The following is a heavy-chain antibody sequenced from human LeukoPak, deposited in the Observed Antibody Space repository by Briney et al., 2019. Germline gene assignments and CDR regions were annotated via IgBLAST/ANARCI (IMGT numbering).Heavy chain of an antibody. D-gene: IGHD2-2*01. CDR3: ARCTATSSTSCYAVDY. J-gene: IGHJ4*02. CDR2: ISSSSSYI. V-gene: IGHV3-21*01. CDR1: GFTFSTYS. Sequence: GGSLRLSCAASGFTFSTYSMNWVRQAPGKGLEWVSSISSSSSYIYYADSVEGRFTISRDNAKNSLYLQMNSLRAEDTAVYYCARCTATSSTSCYAVDYWGQGTLVTVSS.